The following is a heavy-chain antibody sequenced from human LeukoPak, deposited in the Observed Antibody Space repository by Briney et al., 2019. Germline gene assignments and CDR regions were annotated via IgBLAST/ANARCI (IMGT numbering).Heavy chain of an antibody. J-gene: IGHJ5*02. D-gene: IGHD2-2*01. CDR2: IYPGDSDT. CDR1: GSRFTSYW. Sequence: GESLKISCKGSGSRFTSYWIGWVRQMPGKGLEWMGIIYPGDSDTRYSPSFQGQVTISADKSISAAYLRWSSLKASDTAMYYCARHASTYCSSTSCYPNWFDPWGQGTLVTVSS. V-gene: IGHV5-51*01. CDR3: ARHASTYCSSTSCYPNWFDP.